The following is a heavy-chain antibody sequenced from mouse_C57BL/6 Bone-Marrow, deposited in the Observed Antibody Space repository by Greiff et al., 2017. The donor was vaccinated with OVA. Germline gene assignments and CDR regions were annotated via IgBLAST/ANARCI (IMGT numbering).Heavy chain of an antibody. CDR2: ISSGSSTI. CDR1: GFTFSDYG. D-gene: IGHD1-1*01. Sequence: EVHLVGSGGGLVKPGGSLKLSCAASGFTFSDYGMHWVRQAPEKGLEWVAYISSGSSTIYYADTVKGRFTISRDNAKNTLFLQMTSLRSEDTAMYYCATTFYGSSYGFAYWGQGTLVTVSA. J-gene: IGHJ3*01. CDR3: ATTFYGSSYGFAY. V-gene: IGHV5-17*01.